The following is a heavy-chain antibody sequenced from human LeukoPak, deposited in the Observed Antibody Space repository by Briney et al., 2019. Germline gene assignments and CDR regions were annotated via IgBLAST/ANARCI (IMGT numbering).Heavy chain of an antibody. CDR1: GGSFSGYY. D-gene: IGHD3-10*01. Sequence: SETLSLTCAVYGGSFSGYYRSWIRQPPGKGLEWIGEINHSRSTKYNPSLKSRLTISVDTSKNQFSLKLSPVTAADTAVYYCARRVGRWFGERAYYYNYMDVWDKGTTVTISS. CDR2: INHSRST. V-gene: IGHV4-34*01. J-gene: IGHJ6*03. CDR3: ARRVGRWFGERAYYYNYMDV.